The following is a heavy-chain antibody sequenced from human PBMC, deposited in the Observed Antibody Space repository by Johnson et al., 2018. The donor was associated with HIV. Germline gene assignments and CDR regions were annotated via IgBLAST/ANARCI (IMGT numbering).Heavy chain of an antibody. D-gene: IGHD5-18*01. CDR1: GFTFSGSA. J-gene: IGHJ3*01. V-gene: IGHV3-71*04. CDR3: VKNIGGQEWLHNGFDV. CDR2: IRSKAYGGTT. Sequence: VQLVESGGGFVQPGGSLKLSCAASGFTFSGSAMHWVRQAPGKGLEWVGVIRSKAYGGTTEYAASVKGRFTISRDNTKNSLYLQMNSLRAEDTALYYCVKNIGGQEWLHNGFDVWGQGTMVTVSS.